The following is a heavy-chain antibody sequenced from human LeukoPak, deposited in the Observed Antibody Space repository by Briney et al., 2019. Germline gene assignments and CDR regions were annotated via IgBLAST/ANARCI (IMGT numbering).Heavy chain of an antibody. D-gene: IGHD3-9*01. J-gene: IGHJ4*02. CDR1: GFTFSSYA. CDR2: ISYDGSNK. V-gene: IGHV3-30*04. CDR3: ASTYDILTVPHYYFDY. Sequence: GGSLRLSCAASGFTFSSYAMHWVRQAPGKGLEGVAVISYDGSNKYYADSVKGRFTISRDNSKNTLYLQMNSLRAEDTAVYYCASTYDILTVPHYYFDYWGQGTLVTVSS.